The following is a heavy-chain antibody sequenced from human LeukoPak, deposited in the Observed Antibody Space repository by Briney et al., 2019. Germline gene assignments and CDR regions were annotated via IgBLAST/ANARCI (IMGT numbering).Heavy chain of an antibody. J-gene: IGHJ4*02. CDR1: GYTSTSYG. CDR2: ISAYNGNT. CDR3: ARDLPYQDIVVVPEHFDY. D-gene: IGHD2-2*01. Sequence: ASVKVSCKASGYTSTSYGISWVRQAPGQGLEWMGWISAYNGNTNYAQKLQGRVTMTTDTSTSTAYMELRSLRSDDTAVYYCARDLPYQDIVVVPEHFDYWGQGTLVTVSS. V-gene: IGHV1-18*01.